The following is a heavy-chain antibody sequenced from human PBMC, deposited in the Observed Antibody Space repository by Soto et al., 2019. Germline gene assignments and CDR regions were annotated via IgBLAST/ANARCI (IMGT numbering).Heavy chain of an antibody. CDR2: IWYDGSNK. CDR3: AREYCGSHCYFDY. J-gene: IGHJ4*02. CDR1: GFTFTNYA. V-gene: IGHV3-33*01. D-gene: IGHD2-21*02. Sequence: PGGSLRLSCAASGFTFTNYAMHWVRQAPGKGLEWVAVIWYDGSNKYYADSVKGRFTISRDNSKNTVYLEMNSLRAEDTAVYYCAREYCGSHCYFDYWGQGTLVTVSS.